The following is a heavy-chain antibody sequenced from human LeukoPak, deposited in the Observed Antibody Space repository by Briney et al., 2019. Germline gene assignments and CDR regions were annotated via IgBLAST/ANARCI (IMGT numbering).Heavy chain of an antibody. Sequence: SETLSLTCTVSGGSITNYYWSWLRQPPGKGLEWIGYIYYTGGTNYNPSLKNRVTISVHTTKNQFSLRLNSVTAADAAVYYCARHPGVGAAGTAESFDYWGQGTLVTVSS. J-gene: IGHJ4*02. D-gene: IGHD6-13*01. CDR2: IYYTGGT. V-gene: IGHV4-59*08. CDR3: ARHPGVGAAGTAESFDY. CDR1: GGSITNYY.